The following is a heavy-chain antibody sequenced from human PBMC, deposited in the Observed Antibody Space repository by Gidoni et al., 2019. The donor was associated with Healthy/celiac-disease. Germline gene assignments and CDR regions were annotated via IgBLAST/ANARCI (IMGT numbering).Heavy chain of an antibody. D-gene: IGHD5-18*01. CDR3: VKDVVDTAMGDAFDI. CDR1: GFTFSSYA. Sequence: EVQLVESGVGLVQPGGSLRLSCSASGFTFSSYAMHWVRQAPGKGLEYVSAISSNGGSTYYADSVKGRFTISRDNSKNTLYLQMSSLRAEDTAVYYCVKDVVDTAMGDAFDIWGQGTMVIVSS. J-gene: IGHJ3*02. V-gene: IGHV3-64D*09. CDR2: ISSNGGST.